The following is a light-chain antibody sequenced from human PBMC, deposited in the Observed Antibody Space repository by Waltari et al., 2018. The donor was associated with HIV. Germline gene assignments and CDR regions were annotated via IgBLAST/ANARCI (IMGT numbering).Light chain of an antibody. Sequence: DIQMTQSPTSLAASVGDRVTITCRSSQTIGYYLNWYQQIPGRPPKLLIHSASTLQSGVPSRFTGSGSGTDFTLTISGLQREDFATYFCQQSYGTPPLTFGQGTRGEV. J-gene: IGKJ1*01. CDR3: QQSYGTPPLT. CDR2: SAS. CDR1: QTIGYY. V-gene: IGKV1-39*01.